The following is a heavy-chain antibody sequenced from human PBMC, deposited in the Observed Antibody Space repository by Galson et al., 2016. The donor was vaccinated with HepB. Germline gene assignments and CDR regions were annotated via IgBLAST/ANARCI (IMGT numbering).Heavy chain of an antibody. CDR3: ANRAAAGLAYHFDY. J-gene: IGHJ4*02. Sequence: PALVKPTQTLTLTCSFSGFSLNTNGVGVAWIRQPPGKALEWLAVIYWDDDKRHRPTLQSRLTITKDTSKKQVVLTLTKVDPLDTATYFCANRAAAGLAYHFDYWGQGTLVTVSS. CDR1: GFSLNTNGVG. D-gene: IGHD6-13*01. CDR2: IYWDDDK. V-gene: IGHV2-5*02.